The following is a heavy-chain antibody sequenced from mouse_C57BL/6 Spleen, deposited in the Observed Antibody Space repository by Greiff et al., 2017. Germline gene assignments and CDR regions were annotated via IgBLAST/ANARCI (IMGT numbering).Heavy chain of an antibody. CDR2: INPYNGGT. CDR3: AIGYYYGSSSFAY. V-gene: IGHV1-19*01. Sequence: EVKLVESGPVLVKPGASVKMSCKASGYTFTDYYMNWVKQSHGKSLEWIGVINPYNGGTSYNQKFKGKATLTVDKSSSTAYMELNSLTSEDSAVYYCAIGYYYGSSSFAYWGQGTLVTVSA. J-gene: IGHJ3*01. D-gene: IGHD1-1*01. CDR1: GYTFTDYY.